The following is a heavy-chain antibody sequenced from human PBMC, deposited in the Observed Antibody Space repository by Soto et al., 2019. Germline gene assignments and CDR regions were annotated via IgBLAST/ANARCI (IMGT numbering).Heavy chain of an antibody. CDR2: IVVGSGNT. CDR1: GFTFTSSA. J-gene: IGHJ3*02. V-gene: IGHV1-58*01. D-gene: IGHD3-22*01. CDR3: AALIYYDSGGPPDVFDI. Sequence: SVKVSCKASGFTFTSSAVQWVRQARGQRLEWIGWIVVGSGNTNYAQKFQERVTITRDMSTSTAYMELSSLRSEDTAVYYCAALIYYDSGGPPDVFDIGAQGTRVPVSS.